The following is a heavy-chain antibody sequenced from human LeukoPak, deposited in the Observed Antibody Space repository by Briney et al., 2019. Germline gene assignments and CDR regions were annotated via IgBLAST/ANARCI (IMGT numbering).Heavy chain of an antibody. CDR3: AKDDGWLYYNH. CDR1: GFIFSNYG. J-gene: IGHJ4*02. Sequence: GGSLRLSCAVSGFIFSNYGMNWIRQAPGKGLEWVSGISPGGEIPYYADSVKGRFTISRDNSKDTVSLQMHSLRDEDTATYYCAKDDGWLYYNHWGQGTLVTVSS. V-gene: IGHV3-23*01. D-gene: IGHD3-22*01. CDR2: ISPGGEIP.